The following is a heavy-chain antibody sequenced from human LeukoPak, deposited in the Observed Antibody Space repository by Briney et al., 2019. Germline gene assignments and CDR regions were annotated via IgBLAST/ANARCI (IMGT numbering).Heavy chain of an antibody. Sequence: SETLSLTCTVYGGSFSGYYWSWIRQPPGKGLEWIGYIYYSGSTYYNPSLKSRVTISVDTSKNQFSLKLSSVTAADTAVYYCARDEIAAAGIDYWGQGTLVTVSS. CDR2: IYYSGST. V-gene: IGHV4-30-4*08. J-gene: IGHJ4*02. CDR3: ARDEIAAAGIDY. D-gene: IGHD6-13*01. CDR1: GGSFSGYY.